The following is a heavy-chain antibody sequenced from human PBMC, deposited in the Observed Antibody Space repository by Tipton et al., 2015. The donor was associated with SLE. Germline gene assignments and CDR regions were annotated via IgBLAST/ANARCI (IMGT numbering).Heavy chain of an antibody. D-gene: IGHD6-13*01. CDR2: INHSGST. Sequence: LRLSCTVSGGSISSYYWSWIRQPPGKGLEWIGEINHSGSTNYNPSLKSRVTISVDTSRKQFSLNLSSVTAADTAVYYCARRGVAATGFDYWGQGTLVTVSS. J-gene: IGHJ4*02. CDR1: GGSISSYY. V-gene: IGHV4-34*01. CDR3: ARRGVAATGFDY.